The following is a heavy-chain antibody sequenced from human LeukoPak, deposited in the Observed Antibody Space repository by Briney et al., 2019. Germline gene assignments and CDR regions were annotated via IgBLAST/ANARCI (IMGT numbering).Heavy chain of an antibody. D-gene: IGHD1-14*01. CDR2: INIGKGDS. CDR1: GYTFTSYT. J-gene: IGHJ3*01. V-gene: IGHV1-3*03. CDR3: ARERGIRDAFDF. Sequence: GASVKVSCKASGYTFTSYTIHWVRQAAGQSLEWTGWINIGKGDSKCSQGFQGRVTLTRDTSATTAYLEVSSLRPEDTAVYYCARERGIRDAFDFWGQGTMVTVSS.